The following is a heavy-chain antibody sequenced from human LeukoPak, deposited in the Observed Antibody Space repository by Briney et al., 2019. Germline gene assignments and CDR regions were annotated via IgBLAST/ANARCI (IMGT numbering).Heavy chain of an antibody. CDR3: ARESGYSYGLAGFFDY. D-gene: IGHD5-18*01. CDR1: GFTFSNAW. CDR2: IKSKTDGGTT. Sequence: GGSLRLSCAASGFTFSNAWMSWVRQAPGKGLEWVGRIKSKTDGGTTDYAAPVKGRFTISRDDSKNTLYLQMNSLKTEDTAVYYCARESGYSYGLAGFFDYWGQGTLVTVSS. V-gene: IGHV3-15*01. J-gene: IGHJ4*02.